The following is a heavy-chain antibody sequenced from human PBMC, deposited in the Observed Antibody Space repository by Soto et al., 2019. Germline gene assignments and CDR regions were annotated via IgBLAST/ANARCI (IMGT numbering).Heavy chain of an antibody. V-gene: IGHV3-33*01. CDR1: GFIFSTYG. D-gene: IGHD1-26*01. CDR3: ARDHGRSSVITGPYGMDV. Sequence: PGGSLRLSCAASGFIFSTYGMHWVRQAPGKGLEWVAVIWYHGSNKYYADSVKGRFTISRDNSKNTLYLQMNSLRAEDTAVYYCARDHGRSSVITGPYGMDVWGQGATVTVSS. CDR2: IWYHGSNK. J-gene: IGHJ6*02.